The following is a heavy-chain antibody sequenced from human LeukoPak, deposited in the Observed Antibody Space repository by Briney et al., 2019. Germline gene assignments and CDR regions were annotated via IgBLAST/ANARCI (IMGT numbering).Heavy chain of an antibody. D-gene: IGHD3-10*01. CDR3: AKDQGRYGSGNYYFDY. J-gene: IGHJ4*02. Sequence: ETLSLTCTVSGGSISSYYWSWIRQPPGKGLEWVSAISGSGGSTYYADSVKGRFTISRDNSKNTLYLQMNSLRAEDTAVYYCAKDQGRYGSGNYYFDYWGQGALVTVSS. CDR1: GGSISSYY. V-gene: IGHV3-23*01. CDR2: ISGSGGST.